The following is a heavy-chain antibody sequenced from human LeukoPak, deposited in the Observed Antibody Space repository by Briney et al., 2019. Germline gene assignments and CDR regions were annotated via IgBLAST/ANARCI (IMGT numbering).Heavy chain of an antibody. Sequence: PGGSLRLSCAASGFTFSSYAMSWVRQAPGKGLEWVSSISSGSSYIYYADSVKGRFTISRDNAKNSLYLQMNSLRAEDTAVYYCAREGYSGFTSLDYWGQGTLVTVSS. CDR1: GFTFSSYA. D-gene: IGHD5-12*01. V-gene: IGHV3-21*01. CDR3: AREGYSGFTSLDY. CDR2: ISSGSSYI. J-gene: IGHJ4*02.